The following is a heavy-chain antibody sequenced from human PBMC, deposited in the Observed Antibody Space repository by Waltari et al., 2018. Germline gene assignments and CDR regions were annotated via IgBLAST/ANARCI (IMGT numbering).Heavy chain of an antibody. Sequence: DVQVVESGGGLVQPGGSLRLSCVGSGFNCSQYFVHWVRQPPGKGPVWVARINNEGRIGNYAASVKGRFTISRDNAKSTVYLQMNSLRGDDTALYYCLNYDFDSWGQGALVTVSS. CDR2: INNEGRIG. J-gene: IGHJ4*02. CDR1: GFNCSQYF. CDR3: LNYDFDS. D-gene: IGHD1-7*01. V-gene: IGHV3-74*01.